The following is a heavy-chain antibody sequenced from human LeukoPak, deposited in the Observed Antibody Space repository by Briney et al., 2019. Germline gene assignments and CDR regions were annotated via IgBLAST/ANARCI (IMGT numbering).Heavy chain of an antibody. CDR2: ISAYNGNT. CDR1: GYTFTSYG. J-gene: IGHJ4*02. D-gene: IGHD6-13*01. Sequence: ASVKVSCKASGYTFTSYGISWVRQAPGQGLEWMGWISAYNGNTNYAQKLQGRVTMTTDTSTSTAYMELRSLRSDDTAVYYCARDDRYISSWPEDYWGQGTLVTVSS. V-gene: IGHV1-18*04. CDR3: ARDDRYISSWPEDY.